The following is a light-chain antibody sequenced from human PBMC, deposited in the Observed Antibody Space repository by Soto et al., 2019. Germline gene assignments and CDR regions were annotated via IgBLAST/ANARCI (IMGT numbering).Light chain of an antibody. Sequence: DIQMTQSPSTLSASVGDRVTITCRASQSISSWLAWYQQKPGKAPKLLIYKASSLESGVPSRFSGSGSGTEFTLTITSLQPVDFATYSPQQYNTYCTFGQGTKVAIK. CDR1: QSISSW. CDR2: KAS. V-gene: IGKV1-5*03. CDR3: QQYNTYCT. J-gene: IGKJ1*01.